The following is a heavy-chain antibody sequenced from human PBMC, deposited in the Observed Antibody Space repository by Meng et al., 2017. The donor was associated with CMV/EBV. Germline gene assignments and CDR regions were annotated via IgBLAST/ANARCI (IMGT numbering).Heavy chain of an antibody. CDR1: GYSFTSYW. D-gene: IGHD6-13*01. V-gene: IGHV5-51*01. CDR2: IYPGDSDT. J-gene: IGHJ6*02. CDR3: ARRLAAAEGTSFSYYGMDV. Sequence: KVSCKGSGYSFTSYWIGWVRQRPGKGLEWMGIIYPGDSDTRYSPSFQGQVTISADKSISTAYLQWSSLKASDTAMYYCARRLAAAEGTSFSYYGMDVWGQGTTVTVSS.